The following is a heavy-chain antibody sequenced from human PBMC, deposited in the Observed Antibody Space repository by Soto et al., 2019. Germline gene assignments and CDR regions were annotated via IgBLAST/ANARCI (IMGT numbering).Heavy chain of an antibody. D-gene: IGHD1-1*01. Sequence: QVHLVQSGAEVKKPGASVKVSCKGSGYAFTTYGITWVRQAPGQGLEWMGWISAHNGNTNYAQKLQGGVTVTRDTSTSTAYMELRRLRSDDTAVYYCARGRYGDYWGQGALVTVSS. J-gene: IGHJ4*02. CDR1: GYAFTTYG. CDR2: ISAHNGNT. V-gene: IGHV1-18*01. CDR3: ARGRYGDY.